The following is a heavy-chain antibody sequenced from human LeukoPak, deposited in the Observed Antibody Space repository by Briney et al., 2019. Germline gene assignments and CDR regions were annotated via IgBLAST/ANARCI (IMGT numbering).Heavy chain of an antibody. CDR1: GFTFSSYA. D-gene: IGHD3-22*01. J-gene: IGHJ4*02. V-gene: IGHV3-23*01. Sequence: GSLRLSCAASGFTFSSYAMSWVRQAPGKGLEWVSAISGSGGSTYYADSVKGRFTISRDNSKNTLYLQMNSLRAEDTAVYYCAKDMIVLGFASDFDYWGQGTLVTVSS. CDR3: AKDMIVLGFASDFDY. CDR2: ISGSGGST.